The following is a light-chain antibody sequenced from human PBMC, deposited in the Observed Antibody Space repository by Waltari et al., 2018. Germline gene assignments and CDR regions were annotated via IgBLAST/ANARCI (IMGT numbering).Light chain of an antibody. Sequence: QSALAQPASVSGSPGQSLILSCTVISSYIGGYVFFSWYQQHPGKAPKVIMFDVSNRPSGVSNRFSGSKSGNTASLTISGLQAEDEADYYCSSYTTGVIFGGGTRLTVL. J-gene: IGLJ2*01. CDR3: SSYTTGVI. CDR1: SSYIGGYVF. V-gene: IGLV2-14*03. CDR2: DVS.